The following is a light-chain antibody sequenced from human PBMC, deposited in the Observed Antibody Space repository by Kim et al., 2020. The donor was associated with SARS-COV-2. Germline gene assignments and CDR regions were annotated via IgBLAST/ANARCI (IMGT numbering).Light chain of an antibody. CDR1: QSVRNN. CDR3: QQYTNWPPEYT. Sequence: EIVMTQSPATLSVSPGERATPSCRASQSVRNNLAWYQQKPSQSPRLIIYAASTRATGVPARFSGSGSGTEFTLTISSLQSEDFAVYYCQQYTNWPPEYTFGQGTKLEI. CDR2: AAS. J-gene: IGKJ2*01. V-gene: IGKV3-15*01.